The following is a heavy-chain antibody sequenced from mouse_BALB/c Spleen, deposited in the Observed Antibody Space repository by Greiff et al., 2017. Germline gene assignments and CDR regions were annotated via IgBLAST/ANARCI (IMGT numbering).Heavy chain of an antibody. CDR3: ARLGDGYYVGFDY. CDR2: INPYNDGT. D-gene: IGHD2-3*01. CDR1: GYTFTSYV. V-gene: IGHV1-14*01. J-gene: IGHJ2*01. Sequence: EVQLQQSGPELVKPGASVKMSCKASGYTFTSYVMHWVKQKPGQGLEWIGYINPYNDGTKYNEKFKGKATLTSDKSSSTAYMELSSLTSEDSAVYYCARLGDGYYVGFDYWGQGTTLTVSS.